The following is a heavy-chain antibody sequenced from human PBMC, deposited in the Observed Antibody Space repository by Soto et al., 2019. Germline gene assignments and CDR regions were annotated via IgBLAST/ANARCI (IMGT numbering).Heavy chain of an antibody. CDR1: GFTFSSYG. J-gene: IGHJ4*02. D-gene: IGHD5-18*01. V-gene: IGHV3-30*18. Sequence: PVGSLRLSCAASGFTFSSYGMHWVRQAPGKGLEWVAVISYDGSNKYYADSVKGRFTISRDNSKNTLYLQMNSLRAEDTAVYYCAKLDSYGYIFDYWGQGTLVTV. CDR3: AKLDSYGYIFDY. CDR2: ISYDGSNK.